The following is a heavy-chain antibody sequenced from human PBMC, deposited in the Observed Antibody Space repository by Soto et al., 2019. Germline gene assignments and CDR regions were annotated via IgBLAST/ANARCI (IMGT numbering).Heavy chain of an antibody. CDR1: GFICSSYD. CDR2: ILVGGST. Sequence: GGSLRLSCAVSGFICSSYDMSWVRQAPGKGLAWVSTILVGGSTHYEDSVQGRFTISRDTSKNTVYLHMNSLTAGDTAVYYCAKATATGGGSFEIYGQGTMVTVSS. CDR3: AKATATGGGSFEI. V-gene: IGHV3-23*01. D-gene: IGHD2-8*02. J-gene: IGHJ3*02.